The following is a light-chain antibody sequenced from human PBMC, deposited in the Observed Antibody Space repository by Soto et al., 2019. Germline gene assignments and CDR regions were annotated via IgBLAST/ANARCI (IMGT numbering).Light chain of an antibody. J-gene: IGKJ1*01. CDR1: QSLVYSDGNTY. CDR3: VQFAHVPRT. Sequence: DIVLTQTPLSSPVTLGQPASISCRSSQSLVYSDGNTYLSWLQQRPGQPPRLLIYQVSNRFSGVPDRFSGSGAGTDFTLKISRVEAEEVGVYYCVQFAHVPRTFGQGTKGEIK. CDR2: QVS. V-gene: IGKV2-24*01.